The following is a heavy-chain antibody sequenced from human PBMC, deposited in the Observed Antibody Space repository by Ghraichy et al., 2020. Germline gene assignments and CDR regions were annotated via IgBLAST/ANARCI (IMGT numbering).Heavy chain of an antibody. CDR1: GGSFSGYY. D-gene: IGHD1/OR15-1a*01. CDR2: INHSGST. V-gene: IGHV4-34*01. CDR3: ARRITGTIDY. J-gene: IGHJ4*02. Sequence: SETLSLTCAVSGGSFSGYYWSWIRQPPGKGLEWIGEINHSGSTNYNPSLKSRVTISVDTSKNQFSLKLSSVTAADTAVYYCARRITGTIDYWNQGTLVTVSS.